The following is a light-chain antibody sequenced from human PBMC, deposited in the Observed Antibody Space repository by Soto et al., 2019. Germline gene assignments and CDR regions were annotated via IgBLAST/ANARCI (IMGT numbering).Light chain of an antibody. J-gene: IGKJ3*01. Sequence: EIVFTQSPGTLSLSPGERAILSCRASQSISNNLAWYRQKPGQAPKILIYGASTRATGIPDRFSGSGSGTDFTLTISRLEPEEFAVYYCEHYGSSPPFTFGPGTKVDIK. CDR1: QSISNN. V-gene: IGKV3-20*01. CDR3: EHYGSSPPFT. CDR2: GAS.